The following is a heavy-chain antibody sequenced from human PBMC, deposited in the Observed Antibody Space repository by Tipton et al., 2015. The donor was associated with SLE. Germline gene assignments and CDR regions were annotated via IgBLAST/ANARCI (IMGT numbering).Heavy chain of an antibody. CDR2: IYSDSSLT. V-gene: IGHV3-23*03. D-gene: IGHD1-7*01. J-gene: IGHJ5*02. Sequence: SLRLSCAASGFTFSHYAMTWLRQAPGKGLEWVSIIYSDSSLTYYADSVKGRFTISRDNAKSSLYLQMNSLRVEDTAFYYCTKGETGTISTWGRGTLVTVSS. CDR3: TKGETGTIST. CDR1: GFTFSHYA.